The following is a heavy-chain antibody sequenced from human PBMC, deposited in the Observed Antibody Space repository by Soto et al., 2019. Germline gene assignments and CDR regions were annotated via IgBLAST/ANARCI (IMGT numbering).Heavy chain of an antibody. D-gene: IGHD6-13*01. Sequence: QVQLQESGPGLVKTSQTLSLTCTVSGGSISSGGYYWSWIRQHPGKGLEWIGFIYHSGSTFYNPSLKSRVTTSIDTSKNQFSLKLSSVTAADSAVYYCAGWAAAGRGWLDPWGQGTLVTVSS. J-gene: IGHJ5*01. V-gene: IGHV4-31*03. CDR2: IYHSGST. CDR3: AGWAAAGRGWLDP. CDR1: GGSISSGGYY.